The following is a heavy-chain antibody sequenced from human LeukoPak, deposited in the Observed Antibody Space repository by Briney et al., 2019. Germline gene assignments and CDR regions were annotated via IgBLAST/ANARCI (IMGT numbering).Heavy chain of an antibody. CDR2: IYYSGST. J-gene: IGHJ3*02. Sequence: SETLSLTCTVSGGSISSYYWSWIRQPPGKGLEWIGYIYYSGSTNYNPSLKSRVTISVDTSKNQFSLKLSSVTAADTAVYYCASDRIEVDAFDIWGQGAMVTVSS. CDR1: GGSISSYY. V-gene: IGHV4-59*08. D-gene: IGHD2-15*01. CDR3: ASDRIEVDAFDI.